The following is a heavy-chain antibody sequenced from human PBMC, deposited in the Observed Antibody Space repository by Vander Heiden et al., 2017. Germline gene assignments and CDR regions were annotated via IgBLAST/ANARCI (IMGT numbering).Heavy chain of an antibody. J-gene: IGHJ4*02. CDR1: GFTFSSYG. V-gene: IGHV3-30*18. CDR2: ISYDGSNK. Sequence: QVQLVESGGGVVQPGRSLRLSCAASGFTFSSYGMHWVRQAPGKGLEWVAVISYDGSNKYYADSVKGRVTISRDNSKNTLYLQMNSLRAEDTAVYYCAKEYYDFWSGYYSPFDYWGQGTLVTVSS. D-gene: IGHD3-3*01. CDR3: AKEYYDFWSGYYSPFDY.